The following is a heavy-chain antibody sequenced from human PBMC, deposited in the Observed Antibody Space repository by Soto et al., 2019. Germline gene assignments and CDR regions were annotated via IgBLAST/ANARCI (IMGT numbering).Heavy chain of an antibody. D-gene: IGHD5-18*01. J-gene: IGHJ3*02. V-gene: IGHV3-30-3*01. CDR3: ARDIYSYGSVGTPDI. CDR2: ISNDGNRQ. CDR1: GFSFSSQA. Sequence: QEQLMESGGGVVQPGRSLRLSCVASGFSFSSQAMHWVRQAPGKGLEWVAAISNDGNRQLYADSVKDRFTISRDTSRNTLDLQMNNLRTEDTGVYFCARDIYSYGSVGTPDIWGQGTMVTVSS.